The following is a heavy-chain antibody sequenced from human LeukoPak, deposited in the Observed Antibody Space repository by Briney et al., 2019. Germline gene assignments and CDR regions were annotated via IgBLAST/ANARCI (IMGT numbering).Heavy chain of an antibody. J-gene: IGHJ3*02. V-gene: IGHV4-34*01. CDR1: GGSFSGYY. CDR2: INHSGST. CDR3: ARAKAIVVVQSPRAFDI. Sequence: SETLSLTCAVYGGSFSGYYWSWIRQPPGKGLEWIGEINHSGSTNYNPSLKSRVTISVDTSKHQFSLKLSSVTAADTAVYYCARAKAIVVVQSPRAFDIWGQGTMVTVSS. D-gene: IGHD3-22*01.